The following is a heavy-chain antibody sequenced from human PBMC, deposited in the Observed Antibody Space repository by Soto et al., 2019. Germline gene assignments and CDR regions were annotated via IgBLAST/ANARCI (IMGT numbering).Heavy chain of an antibody. J-gene: IGHJ4*02. V-gene: IGHV4-39*01. D-gene: IGHD5-18*01. CDR3: ARQDPLSGYGYGLGGYYFDY. CDR1: GCSVSSRAHY. CDR2: IYYSGTT. Sequence: SETLSLTCTVSGCSVSSRAHYWGWIRQTPGKGLEWIGNIYYSGTTSHNPSLKSRVTISVDTSKNQFSLKLTSVTAADTAVYYCARQDPLSGYGYGLGGYYFDYWGQGTLVTVS.